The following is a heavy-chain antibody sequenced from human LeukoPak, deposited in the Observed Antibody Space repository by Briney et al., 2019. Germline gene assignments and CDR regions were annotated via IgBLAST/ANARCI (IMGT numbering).Heavy chain of an antibody. J-gene: IGHJ4*02. V-gene: IGHV3-23*01. D-gene: IGHD6-19*01. CDR1: GFTFSSYA. Sequence: GGSLRLSCAASGFTFSSYAMSWVRQAPGKGLGWVSAISGSGGSTYYADSVRGRFTISRDNSKNTLYLQMNSLRAEDTAVYYCAKHGYSSGWYRAWDYWGQGTLVTVSS. CDR2: ISGSGGST. CDR3: AKHGYSSGWYRAWDY.